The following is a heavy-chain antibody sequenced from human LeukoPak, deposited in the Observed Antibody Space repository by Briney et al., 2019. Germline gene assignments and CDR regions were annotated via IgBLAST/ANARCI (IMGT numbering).Heavy chain of an antibody. CDR2: ISSSGSYI. CDR3: ARVRSYSNSYYDFDP. CDR1: GFTFTSHS. V-gene: IGHV3-21*01. J-gene: IGHJ5*02. D-gene: IGHD6-13*01. Sequence: GGSLRLSCAASGFTFTSHSMTWVRQPPGKGLEWVSCISSSGSYIFYADSVQGRFTISRDNAKKSLYLQMNSLRADDTAIYYCARVRSYSNSYYDFDPWGQGTLVTVSS.